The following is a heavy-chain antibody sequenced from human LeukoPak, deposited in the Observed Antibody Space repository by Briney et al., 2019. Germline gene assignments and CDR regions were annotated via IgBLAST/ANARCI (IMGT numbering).Heavy chain of an antibody. J-gene: IGHJ4*02. CDR2: LYRDGTI. V-gene: IGHV3-53*01. Sequence: GGSLRLSCAASGFTVSGTYMSWVRPAPGKGLEWVSILYRDGTIYYADSVKGRFTISRDESKNTLYLQMTSLRAGDTAVYYCARDIGDEFDSWGGGTLVTVSS. CDR1: GFTVSGTY. CDR3: ARDIGDEFDS. D-gene: IGHD1-26*01.